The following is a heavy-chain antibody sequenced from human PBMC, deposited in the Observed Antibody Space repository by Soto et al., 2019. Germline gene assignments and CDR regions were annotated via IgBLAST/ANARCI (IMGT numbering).Heavy chain of an antibody. CDR2: IIPIFGTA. V-gene: IGHV1-69*06. CDR3: ARDKAAAVRYYYYGMDV. J-gene: IGHJ6*02. D-gene: IGHD6-13*01. CDR1: GGTFSSYA. Sequence: GASVKVSCKASGGTFSSYAISWVRQAPGQGLEWMGGIIPIFGTANYAQKFQGRVTITADKSTSTAYMELSSLRSEDTAAYYCARDKAAAVRYYYYGMDVWGQGTTVTVSS.